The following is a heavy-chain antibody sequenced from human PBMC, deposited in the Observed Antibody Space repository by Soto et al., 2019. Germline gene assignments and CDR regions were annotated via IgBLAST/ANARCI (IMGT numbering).Heavy chain of an antibody. CDR2: ISYHGSDK. CDR1: GFTVSNYG. Sequence: HVQLVESGGGVVQPGRSLRLSCAASGFTVSNYGMHWVRQAPGKGLEWVAVISYHGSDKYYADSVKGRFTISRDNSKNTQKLQMDSLRAEDTAVYYCAKDHVTTTVTTVGYWGQGTLVTVSS. J-gene: IGHJ4*02. V-gene: IGHV3-30*18. D-gene: IGHD4-17*01. CDR3: AKDHVTTTVTTVGY.